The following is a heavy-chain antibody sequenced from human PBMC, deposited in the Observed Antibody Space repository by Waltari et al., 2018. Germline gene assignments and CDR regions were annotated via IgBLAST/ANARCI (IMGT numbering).Heavy chain of an antibody. CDR3: ARDSSGYNYAYGY. CDR2: INAGNGNA. Sequence: YAIQWGRQAPGQRPEWMGWINAGNGNAKYSQKFQGRVTIVRDTSASTAYMELHRLRSADTAVYYCARDSSGYNYAYGYWGQGTLVTVSS. V-gene: IGHV1-3*01. CDR1: YA. J-gene: IGHJ4*02. D-gene: IGHD5-18*01.